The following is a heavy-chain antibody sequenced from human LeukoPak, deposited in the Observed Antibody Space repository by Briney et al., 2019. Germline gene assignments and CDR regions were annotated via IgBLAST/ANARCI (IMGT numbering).Heavy chain of an antibody. CDR1: GGSISTSSYY. Sequence: SETLSLTCTVSGGSISTSSYYWGWIRQPPGKGLEWIGSIHNRGSTNYNPSLKSRVTISVDTSKNQFSLKLSSVTAADTAVYYCARGRGIVVAGRYFDLWGRGTLVTVSS. CDR2: IHNRGST. V-gene: IGHV4-39*07. J-gene: IGHJ2*01. D-gene: IGHD2-15*01. CDR3: ARGRGIVVAGRYFDL.